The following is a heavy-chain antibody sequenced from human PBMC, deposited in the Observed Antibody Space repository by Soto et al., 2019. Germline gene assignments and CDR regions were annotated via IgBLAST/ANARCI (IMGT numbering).Heavy chain of an antibody. V-gene: IGHV3-33*01. D-gene: IGHD4-17*01. CDR2: IWYDGSNK. CDR3: GRGANYGDFYFDY. CDR1: GFTFSSYG. Sequence: QVQLVESGGGVVQPGRSLRLSCAASGFTFSSYGMHWVRQAPGKGLEWVAVIWYDGSNKYYADSVKGRFTISRDNSKNTLYLQRNSLRAEDTAVYYWGRGANYGDFYFDYWGQGTLVTVAS. J-gene: IGHJ4*02.